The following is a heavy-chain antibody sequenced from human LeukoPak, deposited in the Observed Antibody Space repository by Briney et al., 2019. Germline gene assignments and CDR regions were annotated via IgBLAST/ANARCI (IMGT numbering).Heavy chain of an antibody. CDR2: ISSSGSTI. CDR3: ARSTGMDV. Sequence: AGGSLRLSCAASDFTFSYYEMNWVRQAPGKGLEWVSYISSSGSTIYYADSVKGRFTISRDNAKNPLYLQMSSLRAEDTAVYYCARSTGMDVWGQGTTVTISS. V-gene: IGHV3-48*03. CDR1: DFTFSYYE. J-gene: IGHJ6*02.